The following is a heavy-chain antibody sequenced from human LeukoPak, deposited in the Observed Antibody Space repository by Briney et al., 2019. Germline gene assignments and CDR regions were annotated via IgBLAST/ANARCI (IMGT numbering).Heavy chain of an antibody. CDR2: IYYSGST. D-gene: IGHD3-9*01. CDR3: ARGLRDWELGY. V-gene: IGHV4-59*01. CDR1: GGSISSYY. J-gene: IGHJ4*02. Sequence: SETLSLTCTVSGGSISSYYWSWIRQPPGKGLEWIGYIYYSGSTNYNPSLKSRVTISVDTSKNQFSLKLSSVTAADTAVYYCARGLRDWELGYWGQGTLVTVSS.